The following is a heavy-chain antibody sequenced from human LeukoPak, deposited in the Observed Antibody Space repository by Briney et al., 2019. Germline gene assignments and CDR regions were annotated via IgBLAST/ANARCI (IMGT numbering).Heavy chain of an antibody. CDR2: IRYDGSNK. CDR1: GFTFSSYG. D-gene: IGHD3-10*01. J-gene: IGHJ4*02. V-gene: IGHV3-30*02. CDR3: AKDYASGSYFPAGVGY. Sequence: GGSPRLSCAASGFTFSSYGMHWVRQAPGKGLDWVAFIRYDGSNKYCADSVKGRFTISRDNSKNTLYLQMSSLRAEDTAVYYCAKDYASGSYFPAGVGYWGQGTLVTVSS.